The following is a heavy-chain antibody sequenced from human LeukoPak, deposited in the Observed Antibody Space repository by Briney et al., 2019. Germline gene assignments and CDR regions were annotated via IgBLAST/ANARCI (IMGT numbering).Heavy chain of an antibody. V-gene: IGHV3-7*01. J-gene: IGHJ4*02. CDR1: GFTFNSYW. D-gene: IGHD3-10*01. CDR3: ARQLGGSGSY. Sequence: GGSLRLSCAASGFTFNSYWMNWVRQAPGKGLEWVASIKQDGNEKSYVDSVKGRFTISRDNPKNSLYLQMSSLRAEDTAVYYCARQLGGSGSYWGQGTLVTVSS. CDR2: IKQDGNEK.